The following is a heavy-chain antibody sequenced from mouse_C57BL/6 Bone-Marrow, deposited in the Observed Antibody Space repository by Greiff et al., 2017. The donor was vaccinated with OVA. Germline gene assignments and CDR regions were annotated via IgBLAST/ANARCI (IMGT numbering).Heavy chain of an antibody. Sequence: QVQLQQSGAELVRPGASVTLSCKASGYTFTDYEMHWVKQTPVHGLEWIGAIDPETGGTAYNQKFKGKAILTADKSSSTAYMELRSLTSEDSAVYYCTREGGITTGYYAMDYWGQGTSVTVSS. D-gene: IGHD2-4*01. J-gene: IGHJ4*01. CDR3: TREGGITTGYYAMDY. V-gene: IGHV1-15*01. CDR1: GYTFTDYE. CDR2: IDPETGGT.